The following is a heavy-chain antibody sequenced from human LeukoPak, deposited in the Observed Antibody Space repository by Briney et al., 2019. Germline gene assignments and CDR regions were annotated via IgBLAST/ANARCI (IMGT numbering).Heavy chain of an antibody. Sequence: ASVKVSCKASGYTFTSYGISWVRQAPGQGLEWMGWISAYNGNTNYAQKLQGRVTMTTDTSTSTAYMELRSLRSDDTAVYYCARDLGGFSGFGGSPFDYWGQGTLVTVSS. V-gene: IGHV1-18*01. D-gene: IGHD2-15*01. CDR2: ISAYNGNT. CDR3: ARDLGGFSGFGGSPFDY. J-gene: IGHJ4*02. CDR1: GYTFTSYG.